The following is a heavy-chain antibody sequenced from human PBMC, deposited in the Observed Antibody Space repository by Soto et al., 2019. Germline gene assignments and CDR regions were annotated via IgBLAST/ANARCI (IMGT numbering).Heavy chain of an antibody. V-gene: IGHV3-23*01. CDR1: GFTFSSYA. J-gene: IGHJ6*04. D-gene: IGHD3-16*01. Sequence: GGSLRLSCAASGFTFSSYAMSWVRQAPGKGLEWVSAISGSGGSTYYADSVKGRFTISRDNSKNTLYLQMNSLRAEDTAVYYWAKDQFEEMFDVWGSMDVWGKGTTVTVSS. CDR2: ISGSGGST. CDR3: AKDQFEEMFDVWGSMDV.